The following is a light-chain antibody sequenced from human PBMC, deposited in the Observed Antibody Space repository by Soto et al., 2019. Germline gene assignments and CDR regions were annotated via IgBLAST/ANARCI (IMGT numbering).Light chain of an antibody. J-gene: IGKJ1*01. CDR3: QTCASSWT. Sequence: EIVVTQSPGTLPLSQGERATISCRASQIISSNFLAWYQQKPGQSPTLLIYDTSRRAKGIPDRFSATGAGTDFTLTLGGLEAEDFEVYSFQTCASSWTFGPWTKVDMK. V-gene: IGKV3-20*01. CDR1: QIISSNF. CDR2: DTS.